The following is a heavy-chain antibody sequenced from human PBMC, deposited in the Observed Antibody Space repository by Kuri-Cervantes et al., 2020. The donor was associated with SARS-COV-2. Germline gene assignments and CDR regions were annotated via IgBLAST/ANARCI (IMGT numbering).Heavy chain of an antibody. Sequence: GESLKISCAASEFTVSSNYMSWVRQAPGKGLEWVSVIYSGGSTYYADSVKGRFTISRDNSKNTLYLQMNSLRAEDTAVYYCARERGLRGWFDPWGQGTLVTVSS. CDR3: ARERGLRGWFDP. V-gene: IGHV3-53*01. J-gene: IGHJ5*02. CDR1: EFTVSSNY. CDR2: IYSGGST.